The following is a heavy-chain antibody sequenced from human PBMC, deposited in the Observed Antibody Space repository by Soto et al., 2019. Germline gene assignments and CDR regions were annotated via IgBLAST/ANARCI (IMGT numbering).Heavy chain of an antibody. CDR3: ARQGGYDYYYYYGMDV. CDR1: GGSISSYY. Sequence: SETLSLTCAVSGGSISSYYWSWIRQPPGKGLEWIGYIYYSGSTNYNPSLKSRFTISVDTSKNQFSLKVSTGTAADTAVYYCARQGGYDYYYYYGMDVWGQGTTVTVSS. CDR2: IYYSGST. J-gene: IGHJ6*02. D-gene: IGHD5-12*01. V-gene: IGHV4-59*08.